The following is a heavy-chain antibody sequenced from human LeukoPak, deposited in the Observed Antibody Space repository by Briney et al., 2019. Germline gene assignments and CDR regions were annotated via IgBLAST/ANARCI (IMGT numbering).Heavy chain of an antibody. Sequence: GGSLRLSCAASGFTFSSYGMHWVRQAPGKGLEWVAVISYDGSNKYCADSVKGRFTISRDNSKNTLYLQMNSLRAEDTAVYYCAKDVRLYYGTAGTVDYWGQGTLVTVSS. D-gene: IGHD3-10*01. CDR3: AKDVRLYYGTAGTVDY. CDR1: GFTFSSYG. CDR2: ISYDGSNK. J-gene: IGHJ4*02. V-gene: IGHV3-30*18.